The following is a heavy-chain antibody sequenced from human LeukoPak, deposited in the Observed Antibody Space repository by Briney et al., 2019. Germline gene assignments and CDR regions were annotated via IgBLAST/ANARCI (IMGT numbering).Heavy chain of an antibody. V-gene: IGHV4-34*01. D-gene: IGHD6-19*01. J-gene: IGHJ4*02. CDR1: GGSLNGYY. Sequence: LETLSLTCAVYGGSLNGYYWSWIRQPPGKGLEWIGSIYYSGSTYYNPSLKSRVTISVDTSKNQFSLKLSSVTAADTAVYYCARDQGGVSSGWYYWGQGTLVTVSS. CDR2: IYYSGST. CDR3: ARDQGGVSSGWYY.